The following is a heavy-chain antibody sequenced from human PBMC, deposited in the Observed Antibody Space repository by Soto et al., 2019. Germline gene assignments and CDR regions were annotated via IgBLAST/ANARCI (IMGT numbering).Heavy chain of an antibody. Sequence: PGGSLRLSCTASGFSVNDNYMAWVRQAPGKSPEWVAVIFTRGTAHYADSVTGRFTFSRDNSKRTLNLQLNNLRAVDTAVYYCTKLWGYYFESWGQGTLVTVSS. D-gene: IGHD3-22*01. CDR2: IFTRGTA. J-gene: IGHJ4*02. CDR1: GFSVNDNY. V-gene: IGHV3-53*01. CDR3: TKLWGYYFES.